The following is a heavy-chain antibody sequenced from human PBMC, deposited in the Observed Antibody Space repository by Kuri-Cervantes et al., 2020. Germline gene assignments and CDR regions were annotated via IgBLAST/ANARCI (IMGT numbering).Heavy chain of an antibody. D-gene: IGHD6-19*01. CDR3: AKVHSSGWYFAGMDV. CDR2: ISYDGSNK. V-gene: IGHV3-30*18. Sequence: SLMISFSAARFTSSSYSMNWVRQAPGKGLEWVAVISYDGSNKYYADSVKGRFTISRDNSKNTLYLQMNSLRAEDTAVYYCAKVHSSGWYFAGMDVWGQGTTVTVSS. J-gene: IGHJ6*02. CDR1: RFTSSSYS.